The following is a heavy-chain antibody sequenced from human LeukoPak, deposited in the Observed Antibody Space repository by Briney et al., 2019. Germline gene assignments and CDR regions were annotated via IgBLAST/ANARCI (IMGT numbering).Heavy chain of an antibody. Sequence: EAFLMICCIGCGYSFTSYWIGCVRQMPGKGLEWWGIIYPGDSDTRYSPSFQGQVTISADKSISTAYLQWSSLKASDTAMYYCARLHFGYRLPHPYYYMDVWGKGTTVTVSS. V-gene: IGHV5-51*01. CDR1: GYSFTSYW. D-gene: IGHD5-24*01. CDR3: ARLHFGYRLPHPYYYMDV. CDR2: IYPGDSDT. J-gene: IGHJ6*03.